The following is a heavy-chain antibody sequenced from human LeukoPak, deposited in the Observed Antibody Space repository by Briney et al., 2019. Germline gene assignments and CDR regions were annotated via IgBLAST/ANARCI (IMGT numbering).Heavy chain of an antibody. J-gene: IGHJ4*02. D-gene: IGHD2-2*01. CDR3: ARKVVVPAAKRGSDFDY. CDR1: GYTFTSYD. V-gene: IGHV1-8*01. CDR2: MNPNSGNT. Sequence: ASVKVSCKASGYTFTSYDINWVRQATGQGLEWMGWMNPNSGNTGYAQKFQGRVTMTRNTSISTAYMKLSSLRSEDTAVYYCARKVVVPAAKRGSDFDYWGQGTLVTVSS.